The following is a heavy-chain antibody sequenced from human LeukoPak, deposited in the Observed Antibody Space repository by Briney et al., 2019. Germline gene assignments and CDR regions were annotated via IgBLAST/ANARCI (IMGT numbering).Heavy chain of an antibody. D-gene: IGHD6-13*01. Sequence: GASVKVSCKASGYTFTSYGFTWVRQASGQGLEWMGWISAYNGNTNYAQKLQGRVTMTTDTSTSTAYMELRSLTSDDTAVYYCARYSSSYFDYWGQGTLVTVSS. CDR2: ISAYNGNT. CDR1: GYTFTSYG. V-gene: IGHV1-18*01. J-gene: IGHJ4*02. CDR3: ARYSSSYFDY.